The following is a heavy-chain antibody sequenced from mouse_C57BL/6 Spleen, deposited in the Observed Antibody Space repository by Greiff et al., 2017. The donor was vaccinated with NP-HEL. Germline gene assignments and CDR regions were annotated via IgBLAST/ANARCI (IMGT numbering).Heavy chain of an antibody. V-gene: IGHV2-9*02. CDR1: GFSLTSYG. D-gene: IGHD1-3*01. Sequence: VKLMESGPGLVAPSQSLSITCTVSGFSLTSYGVHWVRQPPGKGLEWLGVIWAGGSTNYNSDLMSRLSISKENSKSQVFLIMNSLQTDDTAMYYCARLEDIWGQGTTLTVSS. J-gene: IGHJ2*01. CDR3: ARLEDI. CDR2: IWAGGST.